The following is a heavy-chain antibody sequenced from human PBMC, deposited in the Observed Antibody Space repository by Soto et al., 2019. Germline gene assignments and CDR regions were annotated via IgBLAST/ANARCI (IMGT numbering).Heavy chain of an antibody. CDR3: ARELIDNWFDP. V-gene: IGHV4-31*03. CDR1: GGSISSGGYY. Sequence: SETLSLTCTVSGGSISSGGYYWSWIRQHPGKGPEWIGYIYYSGSTYYNPSLKSRVTISVDTSKNQFSLKLSSVTAADTAVYYCARELIDNWFDPWGQGTLVTVSS. CDR2: IYYSGST. J-gene: IGHJ5*02. D-gene: IGHD3-22*01.